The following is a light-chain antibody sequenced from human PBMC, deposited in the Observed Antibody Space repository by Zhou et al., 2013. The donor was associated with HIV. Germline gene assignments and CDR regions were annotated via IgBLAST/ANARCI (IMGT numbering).Light chain of an antibody. J-gene: IGKJ4*01. CDR1: QSISGY. CDR2: TAS. Sequence: DIQMTQSPSSLSASVGDRLTITCRASQSISGYLNWYQQKPGQAPNLLIHTASSLQSWVPSRFSGSGSGTDFTLTISSLQPEDFATYYCQQSYSGLTFGGGTKVEIK. CDR3: QQSYSGLT. V-gene: IGKV1-39*01.